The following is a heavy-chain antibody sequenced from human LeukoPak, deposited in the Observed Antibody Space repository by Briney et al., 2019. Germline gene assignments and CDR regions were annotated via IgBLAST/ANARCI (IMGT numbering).Heavy chain of an antibody. CDR2: INHSGST. Sequence: SETLSLTCAVYGGSVSGYYWSWVRQPPGKGLEWIGEINHSGSTNYNPSLKSRVTISVDTSKNQFSLKLSSVTAADTAVYYCARGQGIVVVVAATQRVYFDYWGQGTLVTVSS. CDR3: ARGQGIVVVVAATQRVYFDY. CDR1: GGSVSGYY. D-gene: IGHD2-15*01. J-gene: IGHJ4*02. V-gene: IGHV4-34*01.